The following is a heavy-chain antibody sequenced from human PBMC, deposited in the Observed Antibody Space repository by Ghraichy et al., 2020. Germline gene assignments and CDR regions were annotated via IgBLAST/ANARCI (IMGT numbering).Heavy chain of an antibody. CDR2: ITPDGSNQ. J-gene: IGHJ4*02. CDR3: ARDNYFDY. CDR1: GLTFSPYA. Sequence: GGSLRLSCAASGLTFSPYAMSWVRQAPGKGLEWLSVITPDGSNQYYADSLQGRFTISRDNSKNTVSLQMDSLRTDETAVYYCARDNYFDYWGQGTLVTISS. V-gene: IGHV3-30-3*01.